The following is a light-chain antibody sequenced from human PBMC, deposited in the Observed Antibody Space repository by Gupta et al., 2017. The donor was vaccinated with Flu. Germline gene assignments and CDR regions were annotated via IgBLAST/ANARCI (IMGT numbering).Light chain of an antibody. J-gene: IGKJ4*01. Sequence: EIVLTQSPATLSLSPGERATLSCRASQGVSSYLAWDQQKPGQAPRLLIYDAYNRATGIPARFSGSGPGTDFTLTSSSREPEDFAVYYCQQRSNWLFGGGTKVEIK. V-gene: IGKV3D-11*01. CDR1: QGVSSY. CDR3: QQRSNWL. CDR2: DAY.